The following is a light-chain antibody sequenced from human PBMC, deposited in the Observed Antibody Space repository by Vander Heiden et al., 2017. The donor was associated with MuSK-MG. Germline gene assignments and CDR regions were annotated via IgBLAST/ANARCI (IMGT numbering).Light chain of an antibody. CDR3: KSRDSSGKHWV. CDR1: SLRSYF. J-gene: IGLJ3*02. V-gene: IGLV3-19*01. CDR2: GKN. Sequence: SSELTQDPAVSVALGQTVRITCQGDSLRSYFATWYRQRPGQAPVLVIYGKNNRPSGIQDRFSVSTSGSTASLTITGAQAEDEADYYCKSRDSSGKHWVFGGGTKLTVL.